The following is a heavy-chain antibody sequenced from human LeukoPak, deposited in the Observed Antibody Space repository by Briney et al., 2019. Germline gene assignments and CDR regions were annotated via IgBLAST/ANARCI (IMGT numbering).Heavy chain of an antibody. J-gene: IGHJ4*02. V-gene: IGHV5-51*01. CDR3: ARDFDGSSLGY. Sequence: GESLKISCKGSGYSFTTYWLAWVRQMPGKGLAWMGIIYPGDSDTRYSPSFQGQVTMSANKSISTAYLQWSSLKASDTAMYYCARDFDGSSLGYWGQGTLVTVSS. CDR2: IYPGDSDT. D-gene: IGHD6-6*01. CDR1: GYSFTTYW.